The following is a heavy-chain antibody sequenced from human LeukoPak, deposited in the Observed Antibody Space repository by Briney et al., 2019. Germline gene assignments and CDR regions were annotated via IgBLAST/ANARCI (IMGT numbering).Heavy chain of an antibody. CDR3: ARGGIQGHFDY. CDR1: GGTFSSYA. V-gene: IGHV1-69*13. Sequence: SVQVSCKACGGTFSSYAISWVRQPPGQGLEWMGGIIPIFGTENYAQKFQDRVTITADESTSTAYMELSSLRSEDTAVYFCARGGIQGHFDYWGQGTLVTVSS. J-gene: IGHJ4*02. CDR2: IIPIFGTE.